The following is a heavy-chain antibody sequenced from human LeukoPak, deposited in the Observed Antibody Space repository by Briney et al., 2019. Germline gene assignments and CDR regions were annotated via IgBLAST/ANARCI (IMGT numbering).Heavy chain of an antibody. Sequence: SETLSLTCTVSGGSISSYYWSWIRQPPGKGLEWIGYIYYSGSTNCNPSLKSRVTISVDTSKNQFSLKLSSVTAADTAVYYCARHFDYYDSSGYYFGAFDIWGQGTMVTVSS. CDR2: IYYSGST. CDR3: ARHFDYYDSSGYYFGAFDI. V-gene: IGHV4-59*08. D-gene: IGHD3-22*01. J-gene: IGHJ3*02. CDR1: GGSISSYY.